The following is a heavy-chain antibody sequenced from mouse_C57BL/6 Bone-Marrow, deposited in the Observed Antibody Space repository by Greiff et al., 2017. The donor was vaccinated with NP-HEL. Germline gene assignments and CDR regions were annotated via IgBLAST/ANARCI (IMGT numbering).Heavy chain of an antibody. CDR2: IDPSDSYT. D-gene: IGHD2-5*01. CDR1: GYTFTSYW. CDR3: ARNSKRAMDY. J-gene: IGHJ4*01. Sequence: QVQLQQPGAELVRPGTSVKLSCKASGYTFTSYWMHWVKQRPGQGLEWIGVIDPSDSYTNYNQKFKGKATLTVDTSSSTAYMQLSSLTSEDSAVYYSARNSKRAMDYWGQGTSVTVSS. V-gene: IGHV1-59*01.